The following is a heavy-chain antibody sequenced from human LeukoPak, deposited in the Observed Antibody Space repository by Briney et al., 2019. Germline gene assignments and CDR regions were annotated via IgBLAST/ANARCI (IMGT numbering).Heavy chain of an antibody. J-gene: IGHJ3*02. CDR2: IKQDGSEK. CDR1: GFTFSDYW. Sequence: GGSLRLSCAASGFTFSDYWMTWVRQAPGKGLEWVANIKQDGSEKYYVDSVKDRFTISRDNAKNSLYLQMNSLRAEDTAVYYCVRGYSNYGYAFDIWGQGTMVTVSS. V-gene: IGHV3-7*01. CDR3: VRGYSNYGYAFDI. D-gene: IGHD4-11*01.